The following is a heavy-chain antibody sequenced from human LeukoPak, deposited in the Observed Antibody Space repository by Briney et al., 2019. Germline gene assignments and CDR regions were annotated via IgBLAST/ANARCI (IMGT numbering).Heavy chain of an antibody. Sequence: GGSLRLSCATSGFTFDNHVMNWVRQAPGRGREWAPPISGSGFTYYPDSVKGRFIISRDSSNSTLFLQMNSLRAEDSALYFCAKGSQESPRTMLDAFDMWGQGTVVIVSS. D-gene: IGHD1-14*01. J-gene: IGHJ3*02. CDR1: GFTFDNHV. V-gene: IGHV3-23*01. CDR2: ISGSGFT. CDR3: AKGSQESPRTMLDAFDM.